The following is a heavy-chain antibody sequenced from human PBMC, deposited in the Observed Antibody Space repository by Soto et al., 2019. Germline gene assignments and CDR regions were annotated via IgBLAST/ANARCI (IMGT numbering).Heavy chain of an antibody. Sequence: GGSLRLSCAASGFTFSSYGMHWVRQAPGKGLEWVAVIWYDGSNKYYADSVEGRFTISRDNSKNTLYLQMNSLRAEDTAVYYCARETSEYYYDSSGYSNFDYWGQGTLVTVSS. CDR1: GFTFSSYG. D-gene: IGHD3-22*01. CDR3: ARETSEYYYDSSGYSNFDY. V-gene: IGHV3-33*01. J-gene: IGHJ4*02. CDR2: IWYDGSNK.